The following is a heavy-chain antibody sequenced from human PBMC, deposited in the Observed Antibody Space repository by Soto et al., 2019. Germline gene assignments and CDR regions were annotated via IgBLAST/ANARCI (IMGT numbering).Heavy chain of an antibody. V-gene: IGHV1-3*01. CDR1: GYTFTSYA. CDR3: ARSLLGYCSGGSCGNWFDP. CDR2: INAGNGNT. J-gene: IGHJ5*02. Sequence: GASVKVSCKASGYTFTSYATHWVRQAPGQRLEWMGWINAGNGNTKYSQKFQGRVTITRDTSASTAYMELSSLRSEDTAVYYCARSLLGYCSGGSCGNWFDPWGQGTLVTVSS. D-gene: IGHD2-15*01.